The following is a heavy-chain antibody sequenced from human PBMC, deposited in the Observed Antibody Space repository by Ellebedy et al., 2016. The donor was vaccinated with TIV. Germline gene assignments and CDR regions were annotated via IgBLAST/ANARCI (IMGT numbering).Heavy chain of an antibody. CDR3: ARARLDWNWFDP. V-gene: IGHV3-33*01. Sequence: GESPKISXAASGFTFSSYGMHWVRQAPGKGLEWVAVIWYDGSNKYYADSVKGRFTISRDNSKNTLYLQMNSLRAEDTAVYYCARARLDWNWFDPWGQGTLVTVSS. D-gene: IGHD3-9*01. CDR2: IWYDGSNK. J-gene: IGHJ5*02. CDR1: GFTFSSYG.